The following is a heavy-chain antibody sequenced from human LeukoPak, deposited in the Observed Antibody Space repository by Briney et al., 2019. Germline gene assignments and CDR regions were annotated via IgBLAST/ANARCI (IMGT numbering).Heavy chain of an antibody. J-gene: IGHJ5*02. V-gene: IGHV3-30*04. CDR2: ISSDGSDK. CDR1: GITFSIHA. Sequence: PGRSLRLSCAASGITFSIHAMHWVRQAPGKGLEWVAVISSDGSDKYYADSVKGRFTISRDNAKNSLYLQMNSLRAEDTAVYYCARESWSSLTWGQGTLVTVSS. D-gene: IGHD2-2*01. CDR3: ARESWSSLT.